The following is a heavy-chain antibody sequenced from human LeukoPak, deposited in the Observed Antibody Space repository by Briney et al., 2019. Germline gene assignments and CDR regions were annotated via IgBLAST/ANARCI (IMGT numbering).Heavy chain of an antibody. CDR3: ARWTYVADNWFIDS. D-gene: IGHD6-19*01. V-gene: IGHV3-7*03. CDR2: IKQDGSEK. Sequence: GGSLRLSCAASGFTFSSYWMSWVRQAPGNGLEWLANIKQDGSEKSYVDSVKGRFSISRDNAKNSLFLQMNSLRAQDTAVYYCARWTYVADNWFIDSWGQGTLVTVSS. CDR1: GFTFSSYW. J-gene: IGHJ4*02.